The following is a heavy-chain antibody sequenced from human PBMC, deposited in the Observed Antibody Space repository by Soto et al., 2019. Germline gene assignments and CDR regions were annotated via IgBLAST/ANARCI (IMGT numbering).Heavy chain of an antibody. CDR3: VRDQKYFRVNGNWFDS. J-gene: IGHJ5*01. D-gene: IGHD2-2*01. CDR2: VGGNNGAS. CDR1: GYTSADFG. Sequence: ASVKVSCKASGYTSADFGISCVRQAPGQGLEWMGWVGGNNGASNPAPKVQGRITMTLDTSTGVSYMALRSLGSDDTAIYYCVRDQKYFRVNGNWFDSWGQGTLVTVSS. V-gene: IGHV1-18*04.